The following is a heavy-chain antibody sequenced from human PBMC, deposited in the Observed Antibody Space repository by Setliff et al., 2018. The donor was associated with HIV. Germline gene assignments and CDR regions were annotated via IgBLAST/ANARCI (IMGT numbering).Heavy chain of an antibody. CDR1: GYTFTTCS. Sequence: ASVKVSCKASGYTFTTCSIHWVRQAPGQRPEWMGWIHTGTGDTKYSQKFQGRVTITRDTSTSTAYMELSSLRSEDTAVYYCARGGVYYYDSSGWSMDYWGQGTLVTVSS. CDR3: ARGGVYYYDSSGWSMDY. V-gene: IGHV1-3*04. J-gene: IGHJ4*02. D-gene: IGHD3-22*01. CDR2: IHTGTGDT.